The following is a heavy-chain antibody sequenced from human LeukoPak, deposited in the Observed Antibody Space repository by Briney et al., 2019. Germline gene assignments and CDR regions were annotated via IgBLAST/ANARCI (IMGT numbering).Heavy chain of an antibody. Sequence: GGSLRLSCAASGFTFSSYAMHWVRQAPGKGLECVAVISYDGSNKDYADSVKGRFTISRDNSKNTLYLQMNSLRAEDTAVYYCARASGYCSGGSCYSIVGGYYFDYWGQGTLVTVSS. J-gene: IGHJ4*02. D-gene: IGHD2-15*01. CDR2: ISYDGSNK. CDR3: ARASGYCSGGSCYSIVGGYYFDY. V-gene: IGHV3-30-3*01. CDR1: GFTFSSYA.